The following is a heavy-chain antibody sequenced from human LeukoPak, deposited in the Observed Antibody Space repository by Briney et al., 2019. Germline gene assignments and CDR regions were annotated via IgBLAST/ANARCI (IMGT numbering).Heavy chain of an antibody. Sequence: PSETLSLTCSVSGDSVSRSDSYWDWIRQPPGKGLEWIGTIYYSGRTYYSPSLKSRVTMSVDPSNYQFSLNLRSVTAADTAVYYCARRRYYDGSGYLEWGQGTLLSVSS. CDR3: ARRRYYDGSGYLE. V-gene: IGHV4-39*01. J-gene: IGHJ1*01. CDR1: GDSVSRSDSY. D-gene: IGHD3-22*01. CDR2: IYYSGRT.